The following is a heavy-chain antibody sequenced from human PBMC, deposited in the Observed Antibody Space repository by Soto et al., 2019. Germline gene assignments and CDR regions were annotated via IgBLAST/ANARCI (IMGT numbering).Heavy chain of an antibody. CDR3: ARGYYDSSGYYIDY. CDR1: GFTFSSYG. J-gene: IGHJ4*02. CDR2: IWYDGSNK. Sequence: GGSLRLSCAASGFTFSSYGMHWVRQAPGKGLEWVAVIWYDGSNKYYADSVKGRFTISRDNSKNTLYLQMNSLRAEDTAVYYCARGYYDSSGYYIDYWGQGTLVTVSS. V-gene: IGHV3-33*01. D-gene: IGHD3-22*01.